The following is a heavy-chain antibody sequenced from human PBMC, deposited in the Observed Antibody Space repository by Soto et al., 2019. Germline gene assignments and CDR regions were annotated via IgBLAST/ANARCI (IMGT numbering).Heavy chain of an antibody. D-gene: IGHD5-12*01. CDR1: GYSFTNYW. CDR2: IYPGDCDT. J-gene: IGHJ4*02. V-gene: IGHV5-51*03. Sequence: VQLVPSGAEVKKPGESLNISCKGSGYSFTNYWIGWVRQMPGKGLEWMGIIYPGDCDTVYSPSCQGQVTISADKSISRAYLQWSSLKASDTAMYYCARPGGYNRAFDYWGQGTLVSVSS. CDR3: ARPGGYNRAFDY.